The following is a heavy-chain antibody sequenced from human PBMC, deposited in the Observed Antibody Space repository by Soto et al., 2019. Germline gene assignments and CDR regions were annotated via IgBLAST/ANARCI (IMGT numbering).Heavy chain of an antibody. CDR3: TRRHCSGGGCYSDFDF. CDR2: IKTKVESYAT. J-gene: IGHJ4*02. V-gene: IGHV3-73*01. Sequence: EVQLVESGGGLVQPGGSLKLSCAASGFTLSGFVLHWVRQASGEGRGWIGGIKTKVESYATEYAASVKGRFSISRDDSKNTAYLEMNSLETEDTAIYYCTRRHCSGGGCYSDFDFWGQGSLVTVSS. CDR1: GFTLSGFV. D-gene: IGHD2-15*01.